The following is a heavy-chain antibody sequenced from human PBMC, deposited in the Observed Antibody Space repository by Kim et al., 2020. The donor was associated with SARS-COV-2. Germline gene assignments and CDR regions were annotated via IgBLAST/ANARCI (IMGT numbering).Heavy chain of an antibody. CDR3: ASGLAVAGTRHFDF. Sequence: GGSLRLSCAASGFTFSDYWMSWVRQAPGKGLEWVANIKEDGRETYYVGSLKGRFTISRDNAKNSLYLQMNSLRADDTAMYYCASGLAVAGTRHFDFWGQGTLVTVSS. CDR1: GFTFSDYW. CDR2: IKEDGRET. V-gene: IGHV3-7*03. J-gene: IGHJ4*02. D-gene: IGHD6-19*01.